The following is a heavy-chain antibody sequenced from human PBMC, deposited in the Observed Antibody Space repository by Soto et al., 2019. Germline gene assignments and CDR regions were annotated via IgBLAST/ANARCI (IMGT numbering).Heavy chain of an antibody. J-gene: IGHJ6*02. CDR3: ARGRAVAGTPPRINYYYYGMDV. D-gene: IGHD6-19*01. V-gene: IGHV6-1*01. Sequence: PSQTLSLTCAISGDSVSSNSAAWNWIRQSPSRGLEWLGRTYYRSKWYNDYAVSVKSRITINPDTSKNQFSLQLNSVTPEDTAVYYCARGRAVAGTPPRINYYYYGMDVWGHGTTVTVSS. CDR2: TYYRSKWYN. CDR1: GDSVSSNSAA.